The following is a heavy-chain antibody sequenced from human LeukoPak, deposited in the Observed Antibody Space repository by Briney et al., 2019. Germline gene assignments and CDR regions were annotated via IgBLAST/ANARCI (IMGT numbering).Heavy chain of an antibody. Sequence: AESLRLSCAASGFIFSSYSMNWVRQAPGKALEWVSSISPSSSYIYYADSLKRRFTISRDNAKNSLFLQINSLKAEDTALYYCATDDGAVPGPDFEYWGQGTLVTVSS. CDR2: ISPSSSYI. D-gene: IGHD6-19*01. CDR3: ATDDGAVPGPDFEY. V-gene: IGHV3-21*01. J-gene: IGHJ4*02. CDR1: GFIFSSYS.